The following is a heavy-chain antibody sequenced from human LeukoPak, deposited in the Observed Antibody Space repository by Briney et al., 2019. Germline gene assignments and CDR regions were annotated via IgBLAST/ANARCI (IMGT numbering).Heavy chain of an antibody. CDR1: GGSFSGYY. CDR2: INHSGIT. D-gene: IGHD3-10*01. CDR3: AKGNYYYYMDV. J-gene: IGHJ6*03. Sequence: SETLSLTCAVYGGSFSGYYWSWIRQPPGKGLEWIGEINHSGITNYNPSLKSRVTISVDTSKNQFSLKLSSVTAADTAVYYCAKGNYYYYMDVWGKGTTVTVSS. V-gene: IGHV4-34*01.